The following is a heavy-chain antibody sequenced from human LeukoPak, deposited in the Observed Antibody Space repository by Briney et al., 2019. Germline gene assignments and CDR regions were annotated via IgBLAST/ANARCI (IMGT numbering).Heavy chain of an antibody. V-gene: IGHV4-39*02. CDR3: PRAKGEIYYRSGSNNWFDP. D-gene: IGHD3-10*01. CDR2: IRHSGTT. CDR1: GGSISSSSYY. J-gene: IGHJ5*02. Sequence: SETLSLTCTVSGGSISSSSYYWGWIRQPPGKGLEWIGTIRHSGTTYYTPSLKSRVTISIASSKNHFSLKLTSVPAADTAVVYCPRAKGEIYYRSGSNNWFDPWGEGTLVSVSS.